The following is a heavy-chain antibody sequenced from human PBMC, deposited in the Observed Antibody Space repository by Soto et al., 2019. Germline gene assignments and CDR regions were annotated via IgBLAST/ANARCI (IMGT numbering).Heavy chain of an antibody. V-gene: IGHV3-30-3*01. CDR1: GFTFSSYG. CDR3: AGGQYFGDY. J-gene: IGHJ4*02. CDR2: ISYDGSSK. Sequence: QVQLVESGGGVVQPGRSLRLSCAASGFTFSSYGMHWVRQAPGKGLEWVAHISYDGSSKYYADSLKGRFTISRDNSKNTLYLQMNSLRAEDTAVYYCAGGQYFGDYWGQGTLVTVSS. D-gene: IGHD2-2*01.